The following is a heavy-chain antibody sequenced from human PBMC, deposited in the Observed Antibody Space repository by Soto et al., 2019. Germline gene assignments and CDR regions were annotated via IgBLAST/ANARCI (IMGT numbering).Heavy chain of an antibody. Sequence: PAETLSLTCTASGGSINNYYWNWIRQPPGKGLEWIGYVSYSGRTNYNPSLKSRVNMLVDKSKNQFSLNLTSVTAADTAVYYCGRLQDPVVTAIDVGGQGTMVTVS. V-gene: IGHV4-59*03. J-gene: IGHJ3*01. D-gene: IGHD2-15*01. CDR1: GGSINNYY. CDR2: VSYSGRT. CDR3: GRLQDPVVTAIDV.